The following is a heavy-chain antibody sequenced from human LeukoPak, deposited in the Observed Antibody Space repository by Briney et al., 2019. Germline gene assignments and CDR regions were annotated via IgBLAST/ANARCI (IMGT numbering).Heavy chain of an antibody. Sequence: AGGSLRLPCAASGFTFSSYEMNWVRQAPGKGLEWVSYISSSGSTIYYADSVKGRFTISRDNAKNSLYLQMNSLRAEDTAVYYCARGGLVVPAAILGYWGQGTLVTVSS. D-gene: IGHD2-2*02. CDR2: ISSSGSTI. J-gene: IGHJ4*02. V-gene: IGHV3-48*03. CDR3: ARGGLVVPAAILGY. CDR1: GFTFSSYE.